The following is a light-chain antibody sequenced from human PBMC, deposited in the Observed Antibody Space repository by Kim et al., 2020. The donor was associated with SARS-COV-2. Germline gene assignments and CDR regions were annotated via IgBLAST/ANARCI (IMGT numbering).Light chain of an antibody. J-gene: IGKJ2*01. CDR2: ATS. CDR3: QQYDNSLFT. CDR1: QSVSSTN. V-gene: IGKV3-20*01. Sequence: LSPGESVTLSCRATQSVSSTNLAWYHQRPGQAPRLLIYATSTRAKGIPDRFSGSGSGTDFTLTISRLEPEDFAVYYCQQYDNSLFTFGQGTKLEI.